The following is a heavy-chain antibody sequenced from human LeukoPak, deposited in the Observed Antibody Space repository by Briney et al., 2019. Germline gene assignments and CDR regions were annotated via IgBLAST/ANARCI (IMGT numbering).Heavy chain of an antibody. V-gene: IGHV3-30*18. CDR2: ISYDGSNK. Sequence: GGSLRLSCAASGFTFSSYGMHWVRQAPGEGLEWVAVISYDGSNKYYADSVKGRFTISRDNSKNTLYLQMNSLRAEDTAVYYCAKGGIAAAGFDYWGQGTLVTVSS. D-gene: IGHD6-13*01. CDR1: GFTFSSYG. J-gene: IGHJ4*02. CDR3: AKGGIAAAGFDY.